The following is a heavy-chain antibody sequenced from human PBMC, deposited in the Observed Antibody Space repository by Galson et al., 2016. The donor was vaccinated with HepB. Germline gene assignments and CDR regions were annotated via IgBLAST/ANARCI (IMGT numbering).Heavy chain of an antibody. Sequence: SLRLSCAASAFTFSTYWMAWVRQAPGKGLEWVANINRDGSVKNHVGSLKGRFTISRDNAKKSLYLEMRGQGDDDTAMYYCARDVAYNRFDPWGQGTLLTVSS. V-gene: IGHV3-7*03. CDR2: INRDGSVK. J-gene: IGHJ5*02. CDR3: ARDVAYNRFDP. CDR1: AFTFSTYW. D-gene: IGHD5-24*01.